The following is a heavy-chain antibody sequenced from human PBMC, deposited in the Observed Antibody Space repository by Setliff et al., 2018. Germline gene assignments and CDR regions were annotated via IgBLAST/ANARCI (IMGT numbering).Heavy chain of an antibody. CDR2: ISWHSGSI. D-gene: IGHD2-15*01. V-gene: IGHV3-9*03. CDR3: ARSGGRCSGGSCPSGEY. CDR1: GFTFDDYA. Sequence: GGSLRLSCAASGFTFDDYAMHWVRQAPGKGLEWVSGISWHSGSIGYSDSVKGRFTISRDNAKNSLYLQMNSLRAEDMAVYYCARSGGRCSGGSCPSGEYWGQGTLVTVSS. J-gene: IGHJ4*02.